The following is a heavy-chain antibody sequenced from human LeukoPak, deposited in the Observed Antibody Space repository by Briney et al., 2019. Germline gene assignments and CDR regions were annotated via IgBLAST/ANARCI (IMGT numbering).Heavy chain of an antibody. V-gene: IGHV3-30-3*01. CDR2: ISYDASNK. CDR1: GFTFSSYA. D-gene: IGHD6-13*01. CDR3: ARVRGGYSSRGFGY. Sequence: GSLRLSCAASGFTFSSYALHWVRQAPGKGLEWVALISYDASNKYYADSVKGRFTISRDNSKNTLHLQMNSLRADDSAVYYCARVRGGYSSRGFGYWGQGTLATVSS. J-gene: IGHJ4*02.